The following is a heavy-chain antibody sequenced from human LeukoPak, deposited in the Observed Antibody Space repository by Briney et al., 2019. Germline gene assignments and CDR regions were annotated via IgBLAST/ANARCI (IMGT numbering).Heavy chain of an antibody. J-gene: IGHJ3*02. V-gene: IGHV4-39*07. Sequence: PSETLSLTCTYSGDSISSPSYHWHWIRQSPGKGLEWVASVYFNGDTYYNPSLKSRVTISVDTSKNQFYLKLSSVTAADTAVYYCASSAEYYDFWSGYYKSAFDIWGQGTMVTVSS. D-gene: IGHD3-3*01. CDR3: ASSAEYYDFWSGYYKSAFDI. CDR1: GDSISSPSYH. CDR2: VYFNGDT.